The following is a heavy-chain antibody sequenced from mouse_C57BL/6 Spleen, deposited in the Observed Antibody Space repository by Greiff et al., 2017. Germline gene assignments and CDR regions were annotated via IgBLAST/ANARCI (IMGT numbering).Heavy chain of an antibody. V-gene: IGHV1-9*01. D-gene: IGHD3-2*02. Sequence: VQLQQSGAELMKPGASVKLSCKATGYTFPGYWIEWVKPRPGHGLEWIGEILPGSGSTNYNEKFTGKATFTADTSSNPAYMQLSSLTTEDSAIYYCARPDSSGYAMDYWGQGTSVTVSS. J-gene: IGHJ4*01. CDR1: GYTFPGYW. CDR2: ILPGSGST. CDR3: ARPDSSGYAMDY.